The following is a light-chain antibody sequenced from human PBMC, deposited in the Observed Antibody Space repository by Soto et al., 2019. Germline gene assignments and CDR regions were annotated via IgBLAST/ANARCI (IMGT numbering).Light chain of an antibody. CDR1: QSISSN. V-gene: IGKV3-15*01. CDR2: SAS. CDR3: QQYNNWWT. J-gene: IGKJ1*01. Sequence: EIVLTQSPGTLSLSPGERATLSCRASQSISSNLAWYQHKPGQAPRLLIYSASTRATGIPARFSGSGSGTEFTLTISSLQSEDFAVYYCQQYNNWWTFGQGTKVDIK.